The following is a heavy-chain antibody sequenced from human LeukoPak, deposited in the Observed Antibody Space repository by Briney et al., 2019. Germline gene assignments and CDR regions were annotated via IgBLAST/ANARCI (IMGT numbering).Heavy chain of an antibody. CDR1: GFTFSSYW. V-gene: IGHV3-7*01. CDR3: ARDQLDYYDSSGWDAFDI. Sequence: GSLRLSCAAAGFTFSSYWMSWVRQAPGKGLEWVANIKQDGSEKYYVDSVKGRFTISRDNAKNSLYLQMNSLRAEDTAVYYCARDQLDYYDSSGWDAFDIWGQGTMVTVSS. CDR2: IKQDGSEK. J-gene: IGHJ3*02. D-gene: IGHD3-22*01.